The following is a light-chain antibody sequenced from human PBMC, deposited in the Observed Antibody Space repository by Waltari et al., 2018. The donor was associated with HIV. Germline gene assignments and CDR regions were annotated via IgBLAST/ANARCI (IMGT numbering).Light chain of an antibody. Sequence: EIVLTQSPATLSLSPGERATLSCRASKSVNRYLAWFQQKPGQAPRLLIYEASNRATGIPARFSGSGSGTDFTLTIASLEPEDFAIYYCQQRSNWPLTFGGGTKVEIK. CDR1: KSVNRY. J-gene: IGKJ4*01. CDR3: QQRSNWPLT. V-gene: IGKV3-11*01. CDR2: EAS.